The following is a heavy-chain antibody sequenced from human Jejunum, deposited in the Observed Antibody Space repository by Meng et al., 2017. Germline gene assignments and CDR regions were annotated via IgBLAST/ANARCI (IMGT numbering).Heavy chain of an antibody. V-gene: IGHV4-61*01. D-gene: IGHD6-19*01. CDR2: IDNSGST. CDR3: ARAAAGTGFGYFDL. J-gene: IGHJ2*01. CDR1: AAPVNIRSDY. Sequence: GPELVRPAGCLLPFLTFSAAPVNIRSDYWGWTRQPPGKGLEWIAYIDNSGSTNYNPSLKSRVIISVDTSKNQFYLQMSSLTAADTAVYYCARAAAGTGFGYFDLWGRGTLVTVSS.